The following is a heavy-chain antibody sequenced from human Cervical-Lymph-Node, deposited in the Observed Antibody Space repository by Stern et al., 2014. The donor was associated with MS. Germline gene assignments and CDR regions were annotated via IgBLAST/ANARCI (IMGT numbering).Heavy chain of an antibody. V-gene: IGHV4-59*01. CDR1: GGSISTYY. CDR2: IFYKGRT. D-gene: IGHD2/OR15-2a*01. Sequence: QLQPQESGPGLVKPSETLSLTCTVSGGSISTYYWSWIRQSPEKGLEWIGYIFYKGRTNYNPSLKSRVTISVDTSINQFSLNVSSVTAADTAVYYCARGRGISRVSDSWGQGTLVTVSS. J-gene: IGHJ4*02. CDR3: ARGRGISRVSDS.